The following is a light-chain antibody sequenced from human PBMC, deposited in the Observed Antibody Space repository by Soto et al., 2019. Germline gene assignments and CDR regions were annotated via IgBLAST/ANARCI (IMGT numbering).Light chain of an antibody. V-gene: IGKV1-39*01. Sequence: DIQRAESRSCLAASVGDRVTITCRASQSISSYLNWYQQKPGKAPKLLIYAASSLQSGVPSRFSGSGSGTDFTLTISSLQPEDFATYYCQQSYSTPQTYGPGTKVDIK. J-gene: IGKJ3*01. CDR3: QQSYSTPQT. CDR1: QSISSY. CDR2: AAS.